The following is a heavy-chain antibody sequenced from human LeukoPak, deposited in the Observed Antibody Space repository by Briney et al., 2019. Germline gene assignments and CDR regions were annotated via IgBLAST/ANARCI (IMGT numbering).Heavy chain of an antibody. CDR1: GCTFTGYY. CDR3: ARVAARYCSSTSCYGPFDY. CDR2: INPNSGGT. V-gene: IGHV1-2*04. J-gene: IGHJ4*02. Sequence: ASVKVSCKASGCTFTGYYMHWVRQAPGQGLEWMGWINPNSGGTNYAQKFQGWVTMTRDTSISTAYMELSRLRSDDTAVYYCARVAARYCSSTSCYGPFDYWGQGTLVTVSS. D-gene: IGHD2-2*01.